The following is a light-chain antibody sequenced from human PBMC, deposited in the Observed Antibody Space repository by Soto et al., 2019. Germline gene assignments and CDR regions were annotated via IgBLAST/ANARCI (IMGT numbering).Light chain of an antibody. J-gene: IGKJ5*01. CDR2: DAS. CDR1: QSISGW. Sequence: DIQMTQSPYTLSPSVGDRVSITCRASQSISGWLAWYQQKPGKAPKLLIYDASSLESGVPSRFSGSGSGTEFSLTISRLQPDDFATYYCQQTYTTPEITFGQGTRLDIK. V-gene: IGKV1-5*01. CDR3: QQTYTTPEIT.